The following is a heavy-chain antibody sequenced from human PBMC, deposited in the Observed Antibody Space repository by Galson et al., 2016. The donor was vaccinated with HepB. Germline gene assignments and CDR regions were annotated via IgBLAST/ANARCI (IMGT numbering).Heavy chain of an antibody. J-gene: IGHJ4*02. V-gene: IGHV3-7*03. CDR2: INHDGSEK. Sequence: SLRLSCAGSGFIFSSYWMSWVRQAPGKGLEWVANINHDGSEKYYVDSVKGRFTVYRDNAKKSLYLQMNSLRAEDTALYYCARAYYYGSGDFDSWGQGTLVTVSS. D-gene: IGHD3-10*01. CDR1: GFIFSSYW. CDR3: ARAYYYGSGDFDS.